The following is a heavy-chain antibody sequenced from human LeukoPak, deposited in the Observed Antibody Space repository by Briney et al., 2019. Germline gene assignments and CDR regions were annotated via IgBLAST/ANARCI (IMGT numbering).Heavy chain of an antibody. J-gene: IGHJ4*02. CDR2: ISGSGGST. Sequence: PGGSLRLSCAASGFTFSSYAMSWVRQAPGKGLEWVSAISGSGGSTYYADSVKGRFTISRDNSKNTLYLQMNSLRAEDTAVYYCAKGLTYYYDSSGYLGDYWGQGTLVTVSS. CDR3: AKGLTYYYDSSGYLGDY. V-gene: IGHV3-23*01. CDR1: GFTFSSYA. D-gene: IGHD3-22*01.